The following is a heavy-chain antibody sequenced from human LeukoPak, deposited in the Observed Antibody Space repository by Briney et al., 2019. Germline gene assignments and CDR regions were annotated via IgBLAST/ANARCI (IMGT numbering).Heavy chain of an antibody. D-gene: IGHD3-10*01. CDR1: GFTVSSNY. CDR2: IYSGGST. V-gene: IGHV3-53*04. CDR3: ARVSGSGSYYIGY. Sequence: GGSLRLSCAASGFTVSSNYMSWVRQAPGKGLEWVSVIYSGGSTYYADSVKGRFTISRHNSKNTLYLQMNSLRAVDTAVYYCARVSGSGSYYIGYWGQGTLVTVSS. J-gene: IGHJ4*02.